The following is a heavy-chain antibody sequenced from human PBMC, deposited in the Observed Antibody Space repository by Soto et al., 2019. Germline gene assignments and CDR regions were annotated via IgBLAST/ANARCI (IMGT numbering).Heavy chain of an antibody. V-gene: IGHV3-73*01. J-gene: IGHJ4*02. CDR1: GFTFSGSA. CDR2: IRSKSNSYAT. CDR3: TGGHGDYVREY. Sequence: EVQLVESGGGLVQPGGSLKLSCAVSGFTFSGSAMHWVRQASGKGLEWVGRIRSKSNSYATAYAASVKGRFTISRGHSTNAAYRQMNSLKNEATAVYFCTGGHGDYVREYWGQGPRVTVSS. D-gene: IGHD4-17*01.